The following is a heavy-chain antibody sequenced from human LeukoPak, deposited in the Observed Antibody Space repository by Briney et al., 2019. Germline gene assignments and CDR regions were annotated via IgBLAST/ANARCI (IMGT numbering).Heavy chain of an antibody. CDR2: IYYSGST. CDR3: ARLPGYYDSSGYQYYFDS. V-gene: IGHV4-39*01. CDR1: GGSISSSSYY. Sequence: SETLSLTCTVSGGSISSSSYYWGWIRQPPGKGLEWIGSIYYSGSTYYNPSLKSRVTISVDTSKNQLSLKLSSVTAADTAVYYCARLPGYYDSSGYQYYFDSWGQGTLVTVSS. J-gene: IGHJ4*02. D-gene: IGHD3-22*01.